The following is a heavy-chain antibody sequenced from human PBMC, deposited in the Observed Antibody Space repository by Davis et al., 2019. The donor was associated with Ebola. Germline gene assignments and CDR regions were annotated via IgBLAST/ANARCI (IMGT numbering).Heavy chain of an antibody. CDR1: GFTFSSYA. J-gene: IGHJ4*02. D-gene: IGHD7-27*01. CDR2: ISGSGGST. Sequence: GESLKISCAASGFTFSSYAMSWVRQAPGKGLEWVSAISGSGGSTYYADSVKGRFTISRDNSKNTLYLQMNSLRAEDTAVYYCAKITGDRSYWGQGTLVTVSS. CDR3: AKITGDRSY. V-gene: IGHV3-23*01.